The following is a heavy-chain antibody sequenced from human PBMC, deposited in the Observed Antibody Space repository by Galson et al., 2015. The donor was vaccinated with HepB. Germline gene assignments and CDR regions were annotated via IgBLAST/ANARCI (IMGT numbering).Heavy chain of an antibody. J-gene: IGHJ4*02. CDR1: GFTFSSYA. D-gene: IGHD3-9*01. CDR3: AKDPPPYYDILTGYYNGVPFDY. CDR2: ISGSGGST. V-gene: IGHV3-23*01. Sequence: SLRLSCAASGFTFSSYAMSWVRQAPGKGLEWVSAISGSGGSTYYADSVKGRFTISRDNSKNTLYLQMNSLRAEDTAVYYCAKDPPPYYDILTGYYNGVPFDYWGQGTLVTVSS.